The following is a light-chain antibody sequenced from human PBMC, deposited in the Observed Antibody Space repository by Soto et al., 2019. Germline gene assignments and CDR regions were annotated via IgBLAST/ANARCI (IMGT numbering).Light chain of an antibody. J-gene: IGLJ1*01. CDR1: SSDVGGYNY. CDR2: EVN. Sequence: QSALTQPPSASGSPGQSVAISCTGTSSDVGGYNYVSWYQQHPGKAPKLMIYEVNKRPSGVPDRFSGSKSGNTASLTVSGLQAEDDADYYSSSYAGSSNVFGTGTKVTVL. V-gene: IGLV2-8*01. CDR3: SSYAGSSNV.